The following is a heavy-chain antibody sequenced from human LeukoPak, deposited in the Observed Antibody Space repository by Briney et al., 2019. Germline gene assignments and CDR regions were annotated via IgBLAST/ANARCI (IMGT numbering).Heavy chain of an antibody. CDR1: GFTFSSYG. D-gene: IGHD3-3*01. CDR3: AKDPLGSIGVVDY. V-gene: IGHV3-30*18. Sequence: GRSLRLSCAASGFTFSSYGMHWVRQAPGKGLEWVAVISYDGSNKYYADSVKGRFTISRDNSKNTLYLQMNSLRAEDTAVYYCAKDPLGSIGVVDYWGQGTLVTVSS. CDR2: ISYDGSNK. J-gene: IGHJ4*02.